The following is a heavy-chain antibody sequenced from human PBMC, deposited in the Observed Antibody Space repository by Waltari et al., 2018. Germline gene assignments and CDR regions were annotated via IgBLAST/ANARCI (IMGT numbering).Heavy chain of an antibody. CDR2: IYPGDLGT. CDR3: ARLSSGYKSWFDP. D-gene: IGHD3-22*01. J-gene: IGHJ5*02. Sequence: EVQLVQSGAEVKKPGESLKISCKGSGYSFTSYWIGWVRQMPGKGLEWYGFIYPGDLGTSYIPSFQGQVTISADKSSSTAYLQWSSLKASDTAMYYCARLSSGYKSWFDPWGQGTLVTVSS. V-gene: IGHV5-51*01. CDR1: GYSFTSYW.